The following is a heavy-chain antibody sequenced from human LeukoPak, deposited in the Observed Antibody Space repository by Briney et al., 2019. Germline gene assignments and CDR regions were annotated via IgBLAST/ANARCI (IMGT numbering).Heavy chain of an antibody. CDR1: GYSISSGYY. CDR3: ARSDDYYHSREFDY. Sequence: SETLSLTCTVSGYSISSGYYWGLIRQPPGKGLEWIGGIYHGGSTYYNPSLKRRVTISVASSKNQFSLKRSVVTAANTAVYCWARSDDYYHSREFDYCGQGTLVTVSS. V-gene: IGHV4-38-2*02. CDR2: IYHGGST. J-gene: IGHJ4*02. D-gene: IGHD3-22*01.